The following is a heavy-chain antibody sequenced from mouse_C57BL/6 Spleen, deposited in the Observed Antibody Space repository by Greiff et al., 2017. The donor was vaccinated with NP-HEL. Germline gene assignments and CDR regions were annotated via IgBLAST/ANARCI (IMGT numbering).Heavy chain of an antibody. Sequence: QVQLQQSGAELVRPGASVTLSCKASGYTFTDYEMHWVKQTPVHGLEWIGAIDPETGGTAYNQKFKGKAILTADKSSSTAYMELRSLTSEDSAVYYCTRKVYIYYAMDYWGQGTSVTVSS. J-gene: IGHJ4*01. CDR3: TRKVYIYYAMDY. V-gene: IGHV1-15*01. CDR2: IDPETGGT. CDR1: GYTFTDYE. D-gene: IGHD2-14*01.